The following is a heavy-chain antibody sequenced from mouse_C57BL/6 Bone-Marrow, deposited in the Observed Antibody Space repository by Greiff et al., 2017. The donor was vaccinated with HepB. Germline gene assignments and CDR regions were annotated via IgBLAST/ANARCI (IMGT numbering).Heavy chain of an antibody. V-gene: IGHV2-6-1*01. D-gene: IGHD1-1*01. CDR3: ARHNYYGSSYGYAMDY. CDR1: GFSLTSYG. Sequence: QVQLKESGPGLVAPSQSLSITCTVSGFSLTSYGVHWVRQPPGKGLEWLVVIWSDGSTNYNSALKSRLSISKDNSKSQVFLKMNSLQTDDTAMYYCARHNYYGSSYGYAMDYWGQGTSVTVSS. J-gene: IGHJ4*01. CDR2: IWSDGST.